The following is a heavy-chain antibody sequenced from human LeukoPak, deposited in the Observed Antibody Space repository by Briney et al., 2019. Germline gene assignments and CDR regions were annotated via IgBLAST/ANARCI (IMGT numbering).Heavy chain of an antibody. J-gene: IGHJ4*02. CDR3: AKVVAWGGYSYGRNGGYFDY. D-gene: IGHD5-18*01. CDR1: GFTFSSYA. V-gene: IGHV3-23*01. Sequence: LGGSLRLSCAASGFTFSSYAMSWVRQAPGKGLEWVSAISGGGFSTYYADSVKGRFTISRDNSKNTLYLQMNSLRAEDTAVYYCAKVVAWGGYSYGRNGGYFDYWGQGTLVTVSS. CDR2: ISGGGFST.